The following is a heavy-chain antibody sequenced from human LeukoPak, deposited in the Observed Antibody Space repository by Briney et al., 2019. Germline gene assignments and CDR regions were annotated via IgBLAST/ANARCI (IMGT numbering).Heavy chain of an antibody. J-gene: IGHJ3*02. V-gene: IGHV4-59*01. Sequence: LETLFITCTVSGDSISSSYWSCVRRPPAQGLEWIAYIHYTGSTNYSPSLKSRVTISVDTSKKQFSLKLSSVSAADTAVYYCARGSYSFFDIWGQGTMVLVSS. CDR3: ARGSYSFFDI. D-gene: IGHD3-16*02. CDR2: IHYTGST. CDR1: GDSISSSY.